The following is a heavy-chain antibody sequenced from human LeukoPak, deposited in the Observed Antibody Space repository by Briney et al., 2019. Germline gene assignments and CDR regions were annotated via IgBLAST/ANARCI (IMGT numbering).Heavy chain of an antibody. V-gene: IGHV3-7*01. J-gene: IGHJ3*02. Sequence: GGSLRLSCEGSGFTFSNYWMSWVRQAPGKGLEWVANIQQHGSETYYGDSVKGRLTISRDNAKNSLYLQMNSLRAEDTAVYYCARTLWPYDAFDIWGQGTMVTVSS. CDR3: ARTLWPYDAFDI. D-gene: IGHD2-21*01. CDR2: IQQHGSET. CDR1: GFTFSNYW.